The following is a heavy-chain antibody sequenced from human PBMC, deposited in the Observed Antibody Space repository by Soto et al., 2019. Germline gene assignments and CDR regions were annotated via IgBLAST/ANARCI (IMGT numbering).Heavy chain of an antibody. Sequence: QVQLVESGGGLVKPGGSLRLSCAASGFTFSDYYMSWIRQAPAKGLEWVSDISSSGSTIYYADSVKGRFTISRHNAKNSLYLQMNSLRAEDTAVYYCARDPPPTIGGRYYFDYWGQGTLVTVSS. CDR3: ARDPPPTIGGRYYFDY. D-gene: IGHD5-12*01. J-gene: IGHJ4*02. CDR2: ISSSGSTI. CDR1: GFTFSDYY. V-gene: IGHV3-11*01.